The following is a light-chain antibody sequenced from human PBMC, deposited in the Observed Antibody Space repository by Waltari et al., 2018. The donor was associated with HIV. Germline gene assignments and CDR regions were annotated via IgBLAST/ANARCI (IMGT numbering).Light chain of an antibody. J-gene: IGLJ3*02. Sequence: QAVVTQEPSLTVSPGGTVTLTCGSSTGAVTSGHYPFWFQQKPGQAPRTLLYDTTNRCPWTPARFSASLLGGKAALTLSGAQPEDEAVYYCLLSYSGLRVFGGGARLTVL. CDR1: TGAVTSGHY. V-gene: IGLV7-46*01. CDR2: DTT. CDR3: LLSYSGLRV.